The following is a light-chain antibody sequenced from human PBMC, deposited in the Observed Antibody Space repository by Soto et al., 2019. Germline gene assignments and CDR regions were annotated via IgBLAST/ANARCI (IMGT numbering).Light chain of an antibody. CDR3: CSDAGSYTYV. CDR2: DVS. Sequence: QSALTQPRSVSGSPGQSVTISCTGTSSDVGGYNYVSWYQQHPGKAPKLMIYDVSKRPSGVPDRFSGSKSSNTASLTISGLQAEDEADYYCCSDAGSYTYVFGTGTKLTVL. CDR1: SSDVGGYNY. V-gene: IGLV2-11*01. J-gene: IGLJ1*01.